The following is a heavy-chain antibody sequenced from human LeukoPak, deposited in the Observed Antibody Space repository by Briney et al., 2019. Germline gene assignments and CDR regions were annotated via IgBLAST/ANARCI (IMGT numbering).Heavy chain of an antibody. J-gene: IGHJ3*02. V-gene: IGHV3-30*04. D-gene: IGHD3-10*01. CDR1: GFTFSSYA. Sequence: GGSLRLSCAASGFTFSSYAMHWVRQAPGKGLEWVAVISYDGSNKYYADSVKGRFTISRDNSKNTLYLQMNSLRAEDTAVYYCARKKGNYYGSGSYDDAFDIWGQGTMVTVSS. CDR2: ISYDGSNK. CDR3: ARKKGNYYGSGSYDDAFDI.